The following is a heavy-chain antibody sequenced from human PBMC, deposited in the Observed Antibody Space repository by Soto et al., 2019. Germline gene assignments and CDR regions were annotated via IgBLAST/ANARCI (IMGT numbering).Heavy chain of an antibody. V-gene: IGHV1-2*04. Sequence: ASVKVSCKASGYTFTGYYIHWVRQAPGQGLEWMGWINPNSGGTNYAQKFQGWVTMTRDTSISTAYIELNRLRSDDTAVYYCARSEPLYGSGSYYHYYYGMDVWGQGTTVTRLL. D-gene: IGHD3-10*01. J-gene: IGHJ6*02. CDR3: ARSEPLYGSGSYYHYYYGMDV. CDR1: GYTFTGYY. CDR2: INPNSGGT.